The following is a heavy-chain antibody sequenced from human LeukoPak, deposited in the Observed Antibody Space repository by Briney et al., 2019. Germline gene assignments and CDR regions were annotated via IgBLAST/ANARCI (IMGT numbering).Heavy chain of an antibody. Sequence: NTSETLSLTCTVSGGSISSYYWSWIRQPPGKGLEWIGYIYYSGSTNYNPSLKSRVTISVDTSKNQFSLKLSSVTAADTAVYYCARRRWNTIFDYWGQGTLVTVSS. D-gene: IGHD3-9*01. V-gene: IGHV4-59*08. CDR3: ARRRWNTIFDY. J-gene: IGHJ4*02. CDR2: IYYSGST. CDR1: GGSISSYY.